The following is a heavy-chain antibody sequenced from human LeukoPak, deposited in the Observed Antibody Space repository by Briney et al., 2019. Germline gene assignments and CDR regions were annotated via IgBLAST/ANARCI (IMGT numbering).Heavy chain of an antibody. Sequence: GGSLRLSSAASGFTFSSYAMNWVRQAPGKGLEWVSVISGSGASTDYADSVKGRFTISGDNSKNTLYLQMNSLRAEDTAVYYCAKGDTTWELPHDYWGQGTLVTVSS. V-gene: IGHV3-23*01. D-gene: IGHD1-26*01. CDR2: ISGSGAST. CDR1: GFTFSSYA. J-gene: IGHJ4*02. CDR3: AKGDTTWELPHDY.